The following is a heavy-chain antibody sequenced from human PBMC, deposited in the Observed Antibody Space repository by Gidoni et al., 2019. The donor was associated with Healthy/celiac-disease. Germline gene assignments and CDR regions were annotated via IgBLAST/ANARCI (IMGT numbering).Heavy chain of an antibody. Sequence: QVQLVQSGAEVKKPGSAVKVSCEASGGTFSSYAISWVRQAPGQGLEWMGGIIPIFGKANYAQKFQGRVTITADESTSTAYMELSSLRSEDTAVYYCARVSGYPDDHVIDYWGQGTLVTVSS. CDR2: IIPIFGKA. D-gene: IGHD3-9*01. CDR3: ARVSGYPDDHVIDY. CDR1: GGTFSSYA. J-gene: IGHJ4*02. V-gene: IGHV1-69*01.